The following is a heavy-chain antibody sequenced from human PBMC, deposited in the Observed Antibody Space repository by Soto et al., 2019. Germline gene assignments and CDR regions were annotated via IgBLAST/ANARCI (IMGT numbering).Heavy chain of an antibody. V-gene: IGHV3-48*02. CDR3: ARDPMSGSQKLYFDY. Sequence: GGSLRLSCAASGFSFSSYSMNWVRQAPGKGLEWVSYISGGGGTTYYADSVKGRFTISRDNAKKSLYLQLSSLRDVDTAVYYCARDPMSGSQKLYFDYWGQGTLVTVSS. CDR2: ISGGGGTT. D-gene: IGHD1-26*01. J-gene: IGHJ4*02. CDR1: GFSFSSYS.